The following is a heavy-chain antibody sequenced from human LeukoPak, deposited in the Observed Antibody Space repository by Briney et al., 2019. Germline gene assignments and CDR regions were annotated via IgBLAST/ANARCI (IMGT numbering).Heavy chain of an antibody. V-gene: IGHV3-23*01. J-gene: IGHJ5*02. D-gene: IGHD3-10*01. CDR1: GFTFSTYA. CDR2: ISGSGGTT. Sequence: PGGSLRLSCAASGFTFSTYAMNWVRQAPGKGLEWVSGISGSGGTTYYTDSVKGRFTISRDNAKNTLYLQMNSLRANDTAVYYCAKDTNWGYYGSGISQWFDPWGQGTPVFVSS. CDR3: AKDTNWGYYGSGISQWFDP.